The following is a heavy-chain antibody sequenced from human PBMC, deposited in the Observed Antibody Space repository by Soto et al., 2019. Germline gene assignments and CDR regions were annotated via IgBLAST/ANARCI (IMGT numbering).Heavy chain of an antibody. CDR1: GGSFSGYY. CDR3: ARGWSYYYGSGSYYNGYYFDY. Sequence: PSETLSLTCAVYGGSFSGYYWSWIRQPPGKGLEWIGEINHSGSTNYNPSLKSRVTISVDTSKNQFSLKLSSVTAADTAVYYCARGWSYYYGSGSYYNGYYFDYWGQGTLVTVPS. V-gene: IGHV4-34*01. J-gene: IGHJ4*02. D-gene: IGHD3-10*01. CDR2: INHSGST.